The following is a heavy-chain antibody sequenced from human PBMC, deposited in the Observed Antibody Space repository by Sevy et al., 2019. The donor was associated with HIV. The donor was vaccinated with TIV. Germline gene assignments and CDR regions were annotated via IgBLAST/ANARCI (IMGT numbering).Heavy chain of an antibody. D-gene: IGHD3-22*01. CDR1: GGPISSHY. CDR3: ARVPSPYYDSSGDLIREYYFDS. J-gene: IGHJ4*02. V-gene: IGHV4-59*11. CDR2: FYYTGIT. Sequence: SETLSLICTVSGGPISSHYWSWIRQTPGTGLEWIGYFYYTGITNYNPSLKSRVTMSADTSTNRVSLKLSSVTAADTAVYYCARVPSPYYDSSGDLIREYYFDSWGQRTPVTVSS.